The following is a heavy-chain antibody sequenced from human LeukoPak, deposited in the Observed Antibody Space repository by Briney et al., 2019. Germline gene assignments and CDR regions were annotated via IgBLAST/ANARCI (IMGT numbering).Heavy chain of an antibody. CDR2: IYYSGST. CDR1: GGSISSSSYY. J-gene: IGHJ6*03. Sequence: KSSETLSLTCTVSGGSISSSSYYWGWIRQPPGKGLEWIGSIYYSGSTYYNPSLKSRVTISVDTSKNQFSLKLSSVTAADTAVYYCAGIVGATLPNWYYYYYMDVWGKGTTVTVSS. V-gene: IGHV4-39*07. D-gene: IGHD1-26*01. CDR3: AGIVGATLPNWYYYYYMDV.